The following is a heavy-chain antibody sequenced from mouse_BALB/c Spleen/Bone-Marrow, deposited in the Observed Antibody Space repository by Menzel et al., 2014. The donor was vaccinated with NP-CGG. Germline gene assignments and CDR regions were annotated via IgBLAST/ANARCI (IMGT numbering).Heavy chain of an antibody. V-gene: IGHV14-3*02. D-gene: IGHD1-3*01. CDR3: ARSPGEVNY. CDR2: IYPANGNT. J-gene: IGHJ3*01. CDR1: GFNITYAY. Sequence: VQLKESGAELVKPGASVKLSCTASGFNITYAYIHWVKRRPEQGLEWIGRIYPANGNTNYDPKFQGKATITADTSSNTAYLHLNSLTSEDTAVYYCARSPGEVNYWGQGTLVTVSA.